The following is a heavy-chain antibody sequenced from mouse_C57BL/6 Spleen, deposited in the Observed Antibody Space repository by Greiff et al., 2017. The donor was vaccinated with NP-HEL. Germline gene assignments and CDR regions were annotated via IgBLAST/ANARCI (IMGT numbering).Heavy chain of an antibody. V-gene: IGHV5-4*01. CDR1: GFTFSSYA. J-gene: IGHJ2*01. CDR2: ISDGGSYT. Sequence: EVQGVESGGGLVKPGGSLKLSCAASGFTFSSYAMSWVRQTPEKRLEWVATISDGGSYTYYPDNVKGRFTISRDNAKNHLYLQMSHLKSEDTAMYYCVRDSDDGYSPFDYWGQVTTLTVSS. D-gene: IGHD2-3*01. CDR3: VRDSDDGYSPFDY.